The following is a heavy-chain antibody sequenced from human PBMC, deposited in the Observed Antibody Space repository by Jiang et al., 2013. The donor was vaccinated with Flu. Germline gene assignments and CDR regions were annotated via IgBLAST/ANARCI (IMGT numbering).Heavy chain of an antibody. CDR1: GGSISSYY. CDR2: IYYSGST. D-gene: IGHD6-19*01. CDR3: ARGIAVAGKKVGWFDP. V-gene: IGHV4-59*01. Sequence: TCTVSGGSISSYYWSWIRQPPGKGLEWIGYIYYSGSTNYNPSLKSRVTISVDTSKNQFSLKLSSVTAADTAVYYCARGIAVAGKKVGWFDPWGQGTLVTVSS. J-gene: IGHJ5*02.